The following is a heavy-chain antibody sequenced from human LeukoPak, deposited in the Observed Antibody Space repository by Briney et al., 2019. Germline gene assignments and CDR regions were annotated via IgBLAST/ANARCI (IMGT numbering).Heavy chain of an antibody. Sequence: SETLSLTCAVYGGSFSGYYWSWIRQPPGKGLEWIGEINHSGSTNYNPSLKSRVTISVDTSKNQFSLKLSSVTAADTAVYYCARLDYDYVWGSYRPYYFDYWGQGTLVTVSS. V-gene: IGHV4-34*01. CDR1: GGSFSGYY. D-gene: IGHD3-16*02. CDR2: INHSGST. J-gene: IGHJ4*02. CDR3: ARLDYDYVWGSYRPYYFDY.